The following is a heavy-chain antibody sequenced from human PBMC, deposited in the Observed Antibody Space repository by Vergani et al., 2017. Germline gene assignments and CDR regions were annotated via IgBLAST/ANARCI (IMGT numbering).Heavy chain of an antibody. Sequence: QVQLQESGPGLVKPSETLSLTCIVSGGSISSSSYYWGWIRQPPGKGLEWIGSIYYSGSTYYNPSLKSRVTISVDTSKNQFSLKLSSVTAADTAVYYCARQRVQWLATYYFDYWGQGTLVTVSS. CDR2: IYYSGST. CDR1: GGSISSSSYY. CDR3: ARQRVQWLATYYFDY. J-gene: IGHJ4*02. V-gene: IGHV4-39*01. D-gene: IGHD6-19*01.